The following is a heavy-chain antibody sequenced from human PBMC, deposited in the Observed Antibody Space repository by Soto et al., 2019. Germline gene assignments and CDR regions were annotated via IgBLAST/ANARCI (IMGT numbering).Heavy chain of an antibody. CDR2: IIPIFGKA. CDR3: ARGLRNYDFWSGYRYLFDY. V-gene: IGHV1-69*01. CDR1: GGTFSSYA. J-gene: IGHJ4*02. Sequence: QVQLVQSGAEVKKPGSSVKVSCKASGGTFSSYAISWVRQAPGQGLEWMGGIIPIFGKANYAQKFQGRVTITADESTSTAYMELSSLRSEDTAVDYCARGLRNYDFWSGYRYLFDYWGQGTLVTVSS. D-gene: IGHD3-3*01.